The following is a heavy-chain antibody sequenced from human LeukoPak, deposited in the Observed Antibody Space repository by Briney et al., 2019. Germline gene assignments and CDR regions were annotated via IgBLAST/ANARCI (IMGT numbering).Heavy chain of an antibody. J-gene: IGHJ5*02. V-gene: IGHV4-39*01. CDR3: AGYCSSTSCYADWFDP. CDR2: IYYSGST. CDR1: GGSISSSNYY. Sequence: SETLSLTCTVSGGSISSSNYYWGWIRQPPGEGLEWIGSIYYSGSTYYNPSLKSRVTISVDTSKNQFSLKLSSVTAADTAVYYCAGYCSSTSCYADWFDPWGQGTLVTVSS. D-gene: IGHD2-2*01.